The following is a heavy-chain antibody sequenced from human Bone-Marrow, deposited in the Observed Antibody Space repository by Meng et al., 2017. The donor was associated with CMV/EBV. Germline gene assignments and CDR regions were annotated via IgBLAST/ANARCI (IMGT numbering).Heavy chain of an antibody. CDR1: GFTFSSYA. D-gene: IGHD1-26*01. V-gene: IGHV3-64*02. CDR2: ISSNGGST. Sequence: GGSLRLSCAASGFTFSSYAMHWVRQAPGKGLEYVSAISSNGGSTYYADSVKGRFTISRDNSKNTLYLQMGSLRAEDMAVYYCARDGGGSYQTFYFADWGPGHLV. J-gene: IGHJ4*02. CDR3: ARDGGGSYQTFYFAD.